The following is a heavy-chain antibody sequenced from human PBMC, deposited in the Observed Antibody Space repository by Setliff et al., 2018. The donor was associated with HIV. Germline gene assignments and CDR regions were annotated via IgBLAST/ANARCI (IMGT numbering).Heavy chain of an antibody. V-gene: IGHV4-59*01. Sequence: SETLSLTCTVSGGSISSYYWSWIRQPPGKGLEWIGYIYYSGSTNYNPSLKSRVTISVDTSQNQFSLKLSSVTAADTAVYYCARGVTGYNDAFDIWGQGTMVTVSS. CDR2: IYYSGST. CDR3: ARGVTGYNDAFDI. J-gene: IGHJ3*02. CDR1: GGSISSYY. D-gene: IGHD3-9*01.